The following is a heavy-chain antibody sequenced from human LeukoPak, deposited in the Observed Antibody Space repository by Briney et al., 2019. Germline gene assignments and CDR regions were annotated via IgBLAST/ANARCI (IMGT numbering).Heavy chain of an antibody. D-gene: IGHD6-19*01. Sequence: KPGGSLRLSCAASGFTLSSYSMNWVRQAPGKGLEWVSSISSGSTYIYYADSVKGRFTISRDNGKNTVYLQMNSLRAEDTAVYFCARAPSGWYASDFWGQGTLVTVSS. CDR3: ARAPSGWYASDF. V-gene: IGHV3-21*01. CDR1: GFTLSSYS. J-gene: IGHJ4*02. CDR2: ISSGSTYI.